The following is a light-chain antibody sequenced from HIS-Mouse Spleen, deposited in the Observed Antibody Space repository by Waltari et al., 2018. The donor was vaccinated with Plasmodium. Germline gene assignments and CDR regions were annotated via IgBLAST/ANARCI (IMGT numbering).Light chain of an antibody. V-gene: IGLV2-11*01. CDR3: CSYAGSYTSS. CDR1: SSDVGGYNY. Sequence: QSALTQPRSVSGSPGQSVTISCTGTSSDVGGYNYVSCYQQHPGKAPKLMIYDVSKRPAGVPYRFSGSKSGNTASLTISGLQAEDEADYYCCSYAGSYTSSFGGGTKLTVL. J-gene: IGLJ2*01. CDR2: DVS.